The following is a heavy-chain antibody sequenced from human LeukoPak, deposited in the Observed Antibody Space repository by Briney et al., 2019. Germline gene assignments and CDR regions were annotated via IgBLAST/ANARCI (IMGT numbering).Heavy chain of an antibody. CDR3: AREPLNYGDYYFDY. V-gene: IGHV3-30-3*01. CDR1: EFTFSSYA. CDR2: ISYDGSNK. Sequence: GGSLRLSCAASEFTFSSYAMHWVRQAPGKGLEWVAVISYDGSNKYYADSVKGRFTISRDNSKNTLYLQMNSLRAEDTPLYYCAREPLNYGDYYFDYGGEGPVVSVS. D-gene: IGHD4-17*01. J-gene: IGHJ4*02.